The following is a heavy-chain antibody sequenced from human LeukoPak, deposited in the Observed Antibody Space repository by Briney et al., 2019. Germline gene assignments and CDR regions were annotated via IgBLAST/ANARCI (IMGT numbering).Heavy chain of an antibody. J-gene: IGHJ4*02. V-gene: IGHV3-23*01. CDR2: ISGSGLSK. Sequence: GGSLRLSCAASGFTFSSYAMSWVRQAPGKGLVWVAVISGSGLSKYYADSVKGRFTISRDNSKNTLYLQMNSLRAEDTAVYYCVRGPTPIAAPNPEWGQGTLVTVSS. CDR1: GFTFSSYA. D-gene: IGHD6-13*01. CDR3: VRGPTPIAAPNPE.